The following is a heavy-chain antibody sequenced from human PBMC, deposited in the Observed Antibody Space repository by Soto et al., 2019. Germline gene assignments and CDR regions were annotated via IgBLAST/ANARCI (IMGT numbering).Heavy chain of an antibody. CDR2: INPSGGST. V-gene: IGHV1-46*01. Sequence: ASVKVSCKASGYTFTSYYMHWVRQAPGQGLEWMGIINPSGGSTSYAQKFQGRVTMTRDTSTSTVYMELSSLRSEDTAVYYCARVSTGTVLKNYYYYGMDVWGQGTTVTVS. CDR3: ARVSTGTVLKNYYYYGMDV. D-gene: IGHD1-1*01. J-gene: IGHJ6*02. CDR1: GYTFTSYY.